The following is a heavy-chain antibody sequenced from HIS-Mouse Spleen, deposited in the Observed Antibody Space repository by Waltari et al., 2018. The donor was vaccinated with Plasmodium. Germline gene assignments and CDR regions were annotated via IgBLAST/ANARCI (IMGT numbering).Heavy chain of an antibody. V-gene: IGHV3-7*01. CDR3: ASSWYWYFDL. CDR2: IKQDGSEK. Sequence: EVQLVESGGGWVQPGGYLRLSCCASVFTFSCYWMSWVRQATGKGLEWVANIKQDGSEKYYVDSVKGRFTISRDNAKNSLYLQMNSLRAEDTAVYYCASSWYWYFDLWGRGTLVTVSS. D-gene: IGHD6-13*01. CDR1: VFTFSCYW. J-gene: IGHJ2*01.